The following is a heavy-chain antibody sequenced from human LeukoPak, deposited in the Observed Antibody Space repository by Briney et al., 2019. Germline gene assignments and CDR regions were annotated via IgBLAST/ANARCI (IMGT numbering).Heavy chain of an antibody. CDR3: AKEGRWLQLGGAFDI. V-gene: IGHV3-30*18. D-gene: IGHD5-24*01. Sequence: PGGSLRLSCAASGFTFSSYDMHWVRQAPGKGLEWVSVISSDENNKYYADSVKGRFTTSRDNSKNTLYLQMSSLRPEDTAVYYCAKEGRWLQLGGAFDIWGQGTMVTVSS. CDR2: ISSDENNK. J-gene: IGHJ3*02. CDR1: GFTFSSYD.